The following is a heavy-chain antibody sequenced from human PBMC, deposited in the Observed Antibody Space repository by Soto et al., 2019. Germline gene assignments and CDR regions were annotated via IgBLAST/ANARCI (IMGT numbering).Heavy chain of an antibody. Sequence: EVQLVESGGGLFQPGGSLKLSCAASGFTFSGSAMHWVRQASGKGLEWVGRIRSKANNYATVYAASVEGRFTISRDDSENSAYLQMNRLKTDVTAVYDCARRALQYFGGDCYLLPYLDLWGSGTLVTVS. CDR1: GFTFSGSA. CDR2: IRSKANNYAT. CDR3: ARRALQYFGGDCYLLPYLDL. V-gene: IGHV3-73*02. J-gene: IGHJ2*01. D-gene: IGHD2-21*02.